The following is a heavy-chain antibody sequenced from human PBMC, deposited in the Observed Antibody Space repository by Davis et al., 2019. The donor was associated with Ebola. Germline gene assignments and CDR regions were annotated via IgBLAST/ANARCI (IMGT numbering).Heavy chain of an antibody. V-gene: IGHV3-74*01. D-gene: IGHD3-16*01. CDR2: INRDGTTT. J-gene: IGHJ5*02. CDR3: MSLSGGS. CDR1: GFTFSHSW. Sequence: SLIISCASSGFTFSHSWMRWVRQGPGEGLVWVSHINRDGTTTNYADSVKGRFTISRDNAKNTLYLQMNSLRAEDTAVYYCMSLSGGSWGQGTLVTVSS.